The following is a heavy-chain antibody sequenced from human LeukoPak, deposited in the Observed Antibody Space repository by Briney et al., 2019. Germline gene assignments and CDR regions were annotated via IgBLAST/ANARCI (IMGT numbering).Heavy chain of an antibody. CDR2: IPYDGSNK. Sequence: PGRSLRLSCAASGFTFSSYGMHWVRQAPGKGLEWVAVIPYDGSNKYYADSVKGRFTISRDNSKNTLYLQMNSLRAEDTAVYYCANKRGLSGYFVYWGQGTLVTVSS. J-gene: IGHJ4*02. D-gene: IGHD3-9*01. CDR1: GFTFSSYG. V-gene: IGHV3-30*18. CDR3: ANKRGLSGYFVY.